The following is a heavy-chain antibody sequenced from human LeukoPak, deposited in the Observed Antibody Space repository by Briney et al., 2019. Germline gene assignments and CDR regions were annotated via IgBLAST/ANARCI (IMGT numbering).Heavy chain of an antibody. CDR3: ARGTNKGAFDI. V-gene: IGHV4-34*01. D-gene: IGHD1-14*01. CDR1: GGSFSGYY. CDR2: INHSGST. Sequence: SETLSLTCAVYGGSFSGYYWSWIRQPPGKGLEWIGEINHSGSTNYNPSLKSRGTISVDTSKSQFSLKLGSVAAADTAVYYCARGTNKGAFDIWGQGTMVTVS. J-gene: IGHJ3*02.